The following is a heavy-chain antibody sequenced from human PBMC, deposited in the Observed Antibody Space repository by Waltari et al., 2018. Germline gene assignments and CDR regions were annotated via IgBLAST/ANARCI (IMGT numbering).Heavy chain of an antibody. CDR2: ISYEGSTK. CDR1: GFTFSSSG. D-gene: IGHD1-26*01. Sequence: QEQLVESGGGVVQPGRSLRLSCAASGFTFSSSGMHWVRQTPGKGLEWVAVISYEGSTKFYADSVKGRFTISRDNSKNTLYLQMNSLRAEDTAFYYCAKEWELQWSYWYFDLWGRGTLVTVSS. J-gene: IGHJ2*01. V-gene: IGHV3-30*18. CDR3: AKEWELQWSYWYFDL.